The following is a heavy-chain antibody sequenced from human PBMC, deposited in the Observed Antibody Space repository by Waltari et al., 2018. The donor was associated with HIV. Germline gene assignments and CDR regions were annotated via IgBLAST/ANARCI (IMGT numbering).Heavy chain of an antibody. Sequence: QVQLQQWGAGLLKPSETLSLTCAVYGGSFSGYYWSWIRQPPGKGLEWIGEINHSGSTNYNPSLKSRVTISVDTSKNQFSLKLSSGTAADTAVYYCARGPETNSGSYYDYWGQGTLVTVSS. CDR2: INHSGST. V-gene: IGHV4-34*01. CDR1: GGSFSGYY. CDR3: ARGPETNSGSYYDY. J-gene: IGHJ4*02. D-gene: IGHD1-26*01.